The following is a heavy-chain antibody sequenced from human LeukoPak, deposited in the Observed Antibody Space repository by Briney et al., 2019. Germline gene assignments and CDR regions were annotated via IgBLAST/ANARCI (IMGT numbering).Heavy chain of an antibody. Sequence: PGGSLRLSCAASGFTFSNAWMSWVRQAPGKGLEWVGRIKSKTDGGTTDYAAPVKGRFTISRDDSKNTLYLQMNSLKTEDTAVYYCTTGVRYFDWLLFSYYYMDVWGKGTTVTISS. J-gene: IGHJ6*03. CDR3: TTGVRYFDWLLFSYYYMDV. V-gene: IGHV3-15*01. D-gene: IGHD3-9*01. CDR1: GFTFSNAW. CDR2: IKSKTDGGTT.